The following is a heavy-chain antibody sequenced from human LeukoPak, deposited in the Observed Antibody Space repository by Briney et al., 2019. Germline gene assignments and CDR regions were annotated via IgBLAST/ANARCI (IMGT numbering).Heavy chain of an antibody. J-gene: IGHJ6*03. D-gene: IGHD5-18*01. V-gene: IGHV3-23*01. Sequence: PGGSLRLSCAASGFTFSSYAMSWVRQAPGKGLECVSAISGSGGSTYYADSVKGRFTISRDNSKNTLYLQMNSLRAEDTAVYYCASDTAMVIYYYYYIDVWGKGTTVTVSS. CDR2: ISGSGGST. CDR1: GFTFSSYA. CDR3: ASDTAMVIYYYYYIDV.